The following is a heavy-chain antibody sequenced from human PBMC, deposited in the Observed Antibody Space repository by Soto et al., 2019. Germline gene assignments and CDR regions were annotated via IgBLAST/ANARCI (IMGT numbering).Heavy chain of an antibody. CDR3: ARGGYYYDSSGYLQYFQH. J-gene: IGHJ1*01. Sequence: QVQLQQSGPGLVKPSQTLSLTCTVSGGSISSGDYYWSWIRQSPGKGLEWIGYIYYSGSTYYNPSLKSRVTISVDTSKNQFSLKLSSVTAADTAVYYCARGGYYYDSSGYLQYFQHWGQGTLVTVSS. D-gene: IGHD3-22*01. CDR2: IYYSGST. V-gene: IGHV4-30-4*01. CDR1: GGSISSGDYY.